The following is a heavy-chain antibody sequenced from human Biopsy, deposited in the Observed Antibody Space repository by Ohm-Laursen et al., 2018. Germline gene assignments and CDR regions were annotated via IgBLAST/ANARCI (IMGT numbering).Heavy chain of an antibody. CDR1: GGSFRGYL. V-gene: IGHV4-34*01. CDR3: ARGLPRIAPMVRGRRTWFDP. D-gene: IGHD3-10*01. CDR2: NNPKGRT. J-gene: IGHJ5*02. Sequence: TLSLTCAVYGGSFRGYLRCLIRQTPGEGVGGVWGNNPKGRTHYKPSPDSRVAISADTSKNQFSLNLYSVSAADTAVYFCARGLPRIAPMVRGRRTWFDPWGQGTLVTVSS.